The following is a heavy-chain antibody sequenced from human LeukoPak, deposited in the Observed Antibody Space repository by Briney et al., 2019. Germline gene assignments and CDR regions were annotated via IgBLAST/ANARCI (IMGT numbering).Heavy chain of an antibody. J-gene: IGHJ4*02. Sequence: PSETLSLTCAVSGGSFSGYYWTWIRQPPGKGLEWIGEINHSGSANYNPSLMSRVTISLDTSKNQFSLKLSSVTAADTAVYYCAREDYDFWSGHTFDYWGQGTLVTVSS. CDR2: INHSGSA. CDR3: AREDYDFWSGHTFDY. D-gene: IGHD3-3*01. CDR1: GGSFSGYY. V-gene: IGHV4-34*01.